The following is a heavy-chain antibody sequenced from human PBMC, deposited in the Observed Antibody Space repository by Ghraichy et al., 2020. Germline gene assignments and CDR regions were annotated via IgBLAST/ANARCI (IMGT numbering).Heavy chain of an antibody. CDR2: IYTSGST. Sequence: SETLSLTCTVSGGSISSYYWSWIRQPAGKGLEWIGRIYTSGSTNYNPSLKSRVTMSVDTSKNQFSLKLSSVTAADTAVYYCAGGLTSAISYYYYGMDVWGQGTTVTVSS. D-gene: IGHD2-21*02. CDR3: AGGLTSAISYYYYGMDV. V-gene: IGHV4-4*07. J-gene: IGHJ6*02. CDR1: GGSISSYY.